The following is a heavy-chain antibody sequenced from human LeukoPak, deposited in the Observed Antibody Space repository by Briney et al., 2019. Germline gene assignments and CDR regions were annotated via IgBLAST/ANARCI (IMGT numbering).Heavy chain of an antibody. CDR3: ARDPAAYDFWRGHMDV. Sequence: GRSLRLSCAASGFTFSSYAMHWVRQAPGKGLEWVAVISYDGSNKYYADSVKGRFTISRDNSKNTLYLQMNSLRAEDTAVYYCARDPAAYDFWRGHMDVWGQGTTVTVSS. V-gene: IGHV3-30*04. J-gene: IGHJ6*02. D-gene: IGHD3-3*01. CDR2: ISYDGSNK. CDR1: GFTFSSYA.